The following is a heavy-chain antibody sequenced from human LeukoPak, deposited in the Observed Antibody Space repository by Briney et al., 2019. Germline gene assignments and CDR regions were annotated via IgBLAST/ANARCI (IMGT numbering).Heavy chain of an antibody. J-gene: IGHJ4*02. D-gene: IGHD2-21*01. V-gene: IGHV4-39*07. CDR1: GGSISSSSYY. Sequence: SETLSLTCTVSGGSISSSSYYWGWIRQPPGKGLEWIGSIYYSGSTYYNPSLKSRVTMSLDTSKNQFSLKLSSVTAADTAVYYCAREIHSNFDYWGQGTLVTVSS. CDR2: IYYSGST. CDR3: AREIHSNFDY.